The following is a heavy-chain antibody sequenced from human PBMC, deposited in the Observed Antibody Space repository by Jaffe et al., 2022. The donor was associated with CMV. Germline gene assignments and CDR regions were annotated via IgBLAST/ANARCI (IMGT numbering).Heavy chain of an antibody. V-gene: IGHV3-9*01. CDR2: INWNGDSI. D-gene: IGHD6-19*01. Sequence: EVQLVESGGGLVQPGRSLRLSCTASGFTFDDYAMHWVRQAPGKGLEWVSGINWNGDSIGYADSVKGRFTISRDNAKNSLYLHMNNLRAEDTALYYCAKDKSSGWTGGNDYGGQGTLVTVSS. J-gene: IGHJ4*02. CDR3: AKDKSSGWTGGNDY. CDR1: GFTFDDYA.